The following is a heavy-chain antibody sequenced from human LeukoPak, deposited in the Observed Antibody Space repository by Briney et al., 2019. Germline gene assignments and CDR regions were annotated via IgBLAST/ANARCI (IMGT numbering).Heavy chain of an antibody. CDR3: ARVHTGGYSSSWYRIGWFDP. Sequence: GASVKVSCKASCYTFTSYGISWVRQAPGQGLEWMGWISAYNGNTNYAQKLQGRVTMTTDTSTSTAYMELRSLRSDDTAVYYCARVHTGGYSSSWYRIGWFDPWGQGTLVTVSS. V-gene: IGHV1-18*01. J-gene: IGHJ5*02. CDR2: ISAYNGNT. D-gene: IGHD6-13*01. CDR1: CYTFTSYG.